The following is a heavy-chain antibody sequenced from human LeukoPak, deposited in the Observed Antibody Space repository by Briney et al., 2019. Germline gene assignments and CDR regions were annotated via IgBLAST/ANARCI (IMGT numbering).Heavy chain of an antibody. Sequence: GGSLRLSCAASGFTFSSYGMHWVRQAPGKGLEWVAFIRYDGSNKYYADSVKGRFTISRDNSKNTLYLQMNSLRAEDTAVYYCAKLSGDVKRGRVTIFGVALPPPDAFDIWGQGTMVTVSS. D-gene: IGHD3-3*01. V-gene: IGHV3-30*02. J-gene: IGHJ3*02. CDR3: AKLSGDVKRGRVTIFGVALPPPDAFDI. CDR1: GFTFSSYG. CDR2: IRYDGSNK.